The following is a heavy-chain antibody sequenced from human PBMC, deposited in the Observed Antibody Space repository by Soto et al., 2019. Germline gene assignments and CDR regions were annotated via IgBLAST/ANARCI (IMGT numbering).Heavy chain of an antibody. CDR2: IKLRGGTT. V-gene: IGHV1-46*02. CDR1: GYNFNQYY. J-gene: IGHJ4*02. CDR3: ATVPHDSDAPRWHH. D-gene: IGHD1-1*01. Sequence: QVQLVQSGPEVRKPGASVRLSCATSGYNFNQYYIHWVRQAPGQGLEWMGIIKLRGGTTEYAHKFRGRVSVTGNTSTRTAYMELSSLRSDDTAVYSWATVPHDSDAPRWHHWGQETLIAFSS.